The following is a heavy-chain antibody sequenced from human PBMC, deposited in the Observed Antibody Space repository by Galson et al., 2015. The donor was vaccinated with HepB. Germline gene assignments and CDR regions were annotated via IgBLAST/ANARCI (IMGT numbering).Heavy chain of an antibody. CDR3: AKEPTSSSWLGRYYYYGMDV. CDR1: GFTFSGYG. J-gene: IGHJ6*02. CDR2: ISYDGSNK. D-gene: IGHD6-13*01. Sequence: SLRLSCAASGFTFSGYGMHWVRQAPGKGLEWVAVISYDGSNKYYADSVKGRFTISRDNSKNTLYLQMNSLRAEDTAVYYCAKEPTSSSWLGRYYYYGMDVWGQGTTVTVSS. V-gene: IGHV3-30*18.